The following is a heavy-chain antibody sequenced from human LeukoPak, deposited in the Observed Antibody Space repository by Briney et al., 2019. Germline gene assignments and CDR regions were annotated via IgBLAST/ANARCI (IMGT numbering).Heavy chain of an antibody. J-gene: IGHJ4*02. Sequence: SETLSLTCTVSGGSISNYFWSWVRQPAGKGLEWIGRIYSTGRSDYNPSLKSRITMSVDTSKNQFSLKLSSVTAADTAVYYCARGVVVAPGYYFDYWGQGTLVTVSS. CDR2: IYSTGRS. D-gene: IGHD2-15*01. CDR1: GGSISNYF. V-gene: IGHV4-4*07. CDR3: ARGVVVAPGYYFDY.